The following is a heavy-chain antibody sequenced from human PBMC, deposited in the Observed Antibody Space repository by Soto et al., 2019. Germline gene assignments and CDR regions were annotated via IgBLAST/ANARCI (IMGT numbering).Heavy chain of an antibody. Sequence: QVQLVQSGAEVKKPGSSVKVSCKASGGTFSSYAISWVRQAPGQGLEWMGGSIPIFGTANYAQKFQGRVTITADESTSXAXXXXXXXXXXXXXXXXCARTGGGNSLGFDYXXXGXXXTVSX. CDR1: GGTFSSYA. CDR2: SIPIFGTA. D-gene: IGHD2-21*02. CDR3: ARTGGGNSLGFDY. V-gene: IGHV1-69*01. J-gene: IGHJ5*01.